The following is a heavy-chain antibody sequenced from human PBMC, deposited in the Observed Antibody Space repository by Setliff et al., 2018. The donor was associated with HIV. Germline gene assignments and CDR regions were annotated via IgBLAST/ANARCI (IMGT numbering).Heavy chain of an antibody. D-gene: IGHD1-26*01. CDR2: LYHTGSN. Sequence: PSETLSLTCTVSGDFFSSDYYWGWIRQSPGKGLEWIGSLYHTGSNNYNPSLKSRITVSVDRSKNQFSLKLTSVTAADTALYYCARVPPFSGSNFSWYFDLWGRGTLVTVSS. CDR1: GDFFSSDYY. CDR3: ARVPPFSGSNFSWYFDL. J-gene: IGHJ2*01. V-gene: IGHV4-38-2*02.